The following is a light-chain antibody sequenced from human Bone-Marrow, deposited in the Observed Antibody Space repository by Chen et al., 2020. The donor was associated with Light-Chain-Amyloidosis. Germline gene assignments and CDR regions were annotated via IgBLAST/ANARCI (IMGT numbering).Light chain of an antibody. V-gene: IGLV1-47*01. CDR2: RNN. Sequence: QSVLTQPPSASGTPGQRVTISCSGSSSNIGSNYVYWYQQLPGTAPKLLIYRNNQRPSGVANRFSGSKSGTSATLVISGLRSAAEADYYCAAGDESMVGRVFCGGTKLTVL. CDR1: SSNIGSNY. CDR3: AAGDESMVGRV. J-gene: IGLJ2*01.